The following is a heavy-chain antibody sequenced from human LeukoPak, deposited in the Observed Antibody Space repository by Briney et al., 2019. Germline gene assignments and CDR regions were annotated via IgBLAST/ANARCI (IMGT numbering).Heavy chain of an antibody. Sequence: GASVKVSCKASGYTFTSYAMNWVRQAPGQGLEWMGWINTNTGNPTYAQGFTGRFVFSLDTSVSTAYLQISSLKAEDTAVYYCARDSQSGYYYDRSGLDYWGQGTLVTVSS. CDR3: ARDSQSGYYYDRSGLDY. CDR1: GYTFTSYA. V-gene: IGHV7-4-1*02. J-gene: IGHJ4*02. D-gene: IGHD3-22*01. CDR2: INTNTGNP.